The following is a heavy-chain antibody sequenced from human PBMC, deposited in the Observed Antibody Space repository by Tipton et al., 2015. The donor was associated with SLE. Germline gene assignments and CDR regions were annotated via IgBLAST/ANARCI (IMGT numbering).Heavy chain of an antibody. CDR2: INHSGST. J-gene: IGHJ6*03. CDR1: GGSISSYY. Sequence: TLSLTCTVSGGSISSYYWSWIRQPPGKGLEWIGYINHSGSTNYNPSLKSRVTISVDTSKNQFSLKLSSVTAADTAVYYCAREPVYYYYYMDVWGKGTTVTVSS. V-gene: IGHV4-59*12. CDR3: AREPVYYYYYMDV.